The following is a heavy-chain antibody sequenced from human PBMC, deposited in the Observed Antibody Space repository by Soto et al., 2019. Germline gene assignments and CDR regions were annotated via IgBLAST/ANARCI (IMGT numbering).Heavy chain of an antibody. CDR1: GFTFSSYS. J-gene: IGHJ2*01. CDR2: ISSSSSYI. D-gene: IGHD3-9*01. V-gene: IGHV3-21*01. CDR3: ARDSQGLQTGRYFDL. Sequence: EVQLVESGGGLVKPGGSLRLSCAASGFTFSSYSMHWVRQAPGKGLEWVSSISSSSSYIYYADSVKGRFTISSDNAKNSLYLQMNSLRAEDTAVYYCARDSQGLQTGRYFDLWGRGTLVTVSS.